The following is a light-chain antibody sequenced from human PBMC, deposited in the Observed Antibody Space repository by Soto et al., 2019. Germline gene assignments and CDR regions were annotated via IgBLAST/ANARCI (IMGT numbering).Light chain of an antibody. CDR1: QTVRTN. J-gene: IGKJ2*01. Sequence: EIVMTQSPATLSVSPGETATVSCRASQTVRTNLAWYQQKPGQAPRLLINGASTRATGIPARFSGSGSGTEFTLTISSLQSEDFGVYYCQQYINWPVYTFGQGTKVEIK. CDR3: QQYINWPVYT. V-gene: IGKV3-15*01. CDR2: GAS.